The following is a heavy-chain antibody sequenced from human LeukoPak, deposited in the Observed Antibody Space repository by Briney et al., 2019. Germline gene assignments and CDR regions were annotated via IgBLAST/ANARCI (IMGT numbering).Heavy chain of an antibody. CDR3: ARDVYDITMVRGVRTHYYYYYYMDV. V-gene: IGHV4-34*01. J-gene: IGHJ6*03. CDR1: GGSFSGYY. CDR2: INHSGST. D-gene: IGHD3-10*01. Sequence: PSETLSLTCAVYGGSFSGYYWSWIRQPPGKGLEWIGEINHSGSTNYNPSLKSRVTISVDTSKNQFSLKLSSVTAADTAVYYCARDVYDITMVRGVRTHYYYYYYMDVWGKGTTVTISS.